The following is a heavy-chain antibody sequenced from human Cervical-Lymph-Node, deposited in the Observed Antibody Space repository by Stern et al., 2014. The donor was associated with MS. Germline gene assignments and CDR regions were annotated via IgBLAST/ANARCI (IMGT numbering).Heavy chain of an antibody. CDR1: GFSLSHVRMG. V-gene: IGHV2-26*01. Sequence: QVTLKESGPVLVKPTETLTLTCTVSGFSLSHVRMGVSWIRQPPGKALEWLVHLFSNDEKSYTTSLKGRLTISKDISKSQVILTMTHMDPADTATYYCARMMQHLAGDAFDIWGQGTMVSVSS. CDR3: ARMMQHLAGDAFDI. J-gene: IGHJ3*02. D-gene: IGHD6-13*01. CDR2: LFSNDEK.